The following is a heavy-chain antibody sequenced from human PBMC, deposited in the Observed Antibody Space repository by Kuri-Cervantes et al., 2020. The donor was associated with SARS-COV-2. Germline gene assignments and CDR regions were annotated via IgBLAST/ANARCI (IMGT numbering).Heavy chain of an antibody. J-gene: IGHJ4*02. CDR3: ARLPHEQLGYFDY. D-gene: IGHD6-13*01. CDR1: GGSISSYY. Sequence: SETLSLTCTVSGGSISSYYWSWIRQPPGKGLEWIGYIDYGGGTNYNPSLKSRVTIPVDTSKNQFSLKLSSVTAADTAVYYCARLPHEQLGYFDYWGQGTLVTVSS. V-gene: IGHV4-59*08. CDR2: IDYGGGT.